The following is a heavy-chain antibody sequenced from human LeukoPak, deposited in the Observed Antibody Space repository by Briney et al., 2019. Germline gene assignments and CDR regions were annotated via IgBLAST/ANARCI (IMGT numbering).Heavy chain of an antibody. D-gene: IGHD2-2*01. Sequence: ASVKGSCKASGYTFTGYYMHWVRQAPGQGLEWMGWINPNSGGTNYAQKFQGRVTMTSDTSISTAYMELSRLRSDDTAVYYCARDGVVVPAEGMDVWGQGTTVTVSS. V-gene: IGHV1-2*02. CDR3: ARDGVVVPAEGMDV. CDR1: GYTFTGYY. J-gene: IGHJ6*02. CDR2: INPNSGGT.